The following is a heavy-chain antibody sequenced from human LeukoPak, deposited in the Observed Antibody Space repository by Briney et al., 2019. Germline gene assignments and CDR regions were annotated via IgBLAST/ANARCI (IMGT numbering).Heavy chain of an antibody. J-gene: IGHJ4*02. CDR2: IYYSGGT. V-gene: IGHV4-31*03. CDR3: ARGRQYSSSAVDY. Sequence: SETLSLTCTVSGGSISSGGYYWSWIRQHPGKGLEWIGCIYYSGGTYYNPSLKSRVTISVDTSKNQFSLKLSSVTAADTAVYYCARGRQYSSSAVDYWGQGTLVAVSS. CDR1: GGSISSGGYY. D-gene: IGHD6-6*01.